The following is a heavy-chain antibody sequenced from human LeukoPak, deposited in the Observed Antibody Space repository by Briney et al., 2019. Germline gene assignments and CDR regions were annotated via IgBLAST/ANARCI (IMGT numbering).Heavy chain of an antibody. D-gene: IGHD3-22*01. CDR3: AKDYSNGSYYAFDV. J-gene: IGHJ3*01. Sequence: GGSLRLSCVASGFNFSNYGIHWVRQAPGKGLEWVAVISYDGSNKHYTVSVKGRFTISRDNSKNTLTLQMNSLRVEDTAVYFCAKDYSNGSYYAFDVWGPGTMVTVSP. V-gene: IGHV3-30*18. CDR2: ISYDGSNK. CDR1: GFNFSNYG.